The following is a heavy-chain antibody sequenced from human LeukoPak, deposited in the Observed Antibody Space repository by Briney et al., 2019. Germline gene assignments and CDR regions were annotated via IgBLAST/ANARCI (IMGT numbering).Heavy chain of an antibody. CDR2: ISGSGGST. J-gene: IGHJ5*02. CDR3: AKDRQLGNWFDP. V-gene: IGHV3-23*01. Sequence: GGSLRLSCAASGFTFSSYAMSWVRQAPGKGLEWVSAISGSGGSTYYADSVKGRFTISRDNSKNTLYLQVNSLRAEDTAVYYCAKDRQLGNWFDPWGQGTLVTVSS. CDR1: GFTFSSYA. D-gene: IGHD6-6*01.